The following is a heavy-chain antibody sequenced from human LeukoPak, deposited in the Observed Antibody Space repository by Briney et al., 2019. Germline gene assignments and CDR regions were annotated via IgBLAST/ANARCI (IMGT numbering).Heavy chain of an antibody. CDR1: GFTVSNNY. V-gene: IGHV3-53*01. CDR3: AKDHLLWFGSDAFDI. CDR2: IYRGGRA. J-gene: IGHJ3*02. D-gene: IGHD3-10*01. Sequence: PGGSLRLSCAASGFTVSNNYMSWVRQAPGKGLEWVSVIYRGGRAYYADSVKGRFTISRDNSKNTLYLQMNSLRAEDTAVYYCAKDHLLWFGSDAFDIWGQGTMVTVSS.